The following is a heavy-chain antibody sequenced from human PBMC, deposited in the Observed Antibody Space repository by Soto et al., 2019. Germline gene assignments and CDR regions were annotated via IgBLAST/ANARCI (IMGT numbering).Heavy chain of an antibody. CDR3: ASSSAGQQLVQIDY. D-gene: IGHD6-13*01. J-gene: IGHJ4*02. Sequence: SETLSLTCTVSGGSISSYYWSWIRQPPGKGLEWIGYIYYSGSTNYNPSLKSRVTISVDTSKNQLSLKLSSVTAADTAVYYCASSSAGQQLVQIDYWGQGTLVTVSS. V-gene: IGHV4-59*01. CDR2: IYYSGST. CDR1: GGSISSYY.